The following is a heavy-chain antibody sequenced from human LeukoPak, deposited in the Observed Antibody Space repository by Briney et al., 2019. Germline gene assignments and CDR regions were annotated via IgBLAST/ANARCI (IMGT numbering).Heavy chain of an antibody. Sequence: GGSLRLSCAASGFTFSSYAMNWVRQAPGKGLEWVSAINSNGGSTYYADSVKGRFTISRDNSKNTLYSQMNSLRAEDTAVYYCAKGPLPRIDYWGQGTLVTVSS. CDR2: INSNGGST. CDR1: GFTFSSYA. CDR3: AKGPLPRIDY. J-gene: IGHJ4*02. V-gene: IGHV3-23*01.